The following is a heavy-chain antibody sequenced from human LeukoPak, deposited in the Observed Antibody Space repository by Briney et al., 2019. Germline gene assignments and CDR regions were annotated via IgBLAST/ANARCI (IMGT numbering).Heavy chain of an antibody. CDR1: GVSISSYY. D-gene: IGHD3-22*01. CDR3: AEGNFYDSSGHPYHFHY. Sequence: PSETLSLTCTVSGVSISSYYWSWIRQPPGKGLEWIGYIYYSENTNYNSSLKSRVTISEDTSKNQFSLNLTSVTAADTAVYYCAEGNFYDSSGHPYHFHYWGQGTLVTVPS. V-gene: IGHV4-59*01. J-gene: IGHJ4*02. CDR2: IYYSENT.